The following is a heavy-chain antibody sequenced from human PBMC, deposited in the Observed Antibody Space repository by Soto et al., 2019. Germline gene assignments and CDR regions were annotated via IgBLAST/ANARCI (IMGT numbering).Heavy chain of an antibody. J-gene: IGHJ4*02. CDR2: ISSSSSYI. CDR1: GFTFSSYS. D-gene: IGHD3-16*02. Sequence: GGSLRLSCAASGFTFSSYSMNWVSQAPGKGLEWVSSISSSSSYIYYADSVKGRFTISRDNAKNSLYLQMNSLRAEDTAVYYCARSHDYIWGSYRPTPDYWGQGTLVTVSS. V-gene: IGHV3-21*01. CDR3: ARSHDYIWGSYRPTPDY.